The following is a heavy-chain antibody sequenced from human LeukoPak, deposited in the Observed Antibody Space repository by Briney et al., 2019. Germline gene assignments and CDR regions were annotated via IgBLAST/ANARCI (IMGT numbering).Heavy chain of an antibody. CDR3: ASRVGALDY. J-gene: IGHJ4*02. CDR2: ISSSSSAI. CDR1: GFTFSDYS. D-gene: IGHD1-26*01. Sequence: PGGSLILSCVASGFTFSDYSMNWVRQAPGKGLEWVSHISSSSSAISYADSAKGRFTISRDNAKNSLFLQMDSLRADDTAVYYCASRVGALDYWGQGTLVTVSS. V-gene: IGHV3-48*01.